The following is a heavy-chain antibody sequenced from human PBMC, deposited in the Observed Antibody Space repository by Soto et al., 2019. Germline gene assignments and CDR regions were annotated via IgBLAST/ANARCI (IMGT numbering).Heavy chain of an antibody. J-gene: IGHJ3*02. CDR2: ISSNGGST. Sequence: PGGSLRLSCAASGFTFSSYAMHWVRQAPGKGLEYVSAISSNGGSTYYANSVKGRFTISRDNSKNTLYLQMGSLRAEDMAVYYCAREGATTVTTTDAFDIWGQGTMVTVSS. D-gene: IGHD4-17*01. CDR3: AREGATTVTTTDAFDI. CDR1: GFTFSSYA. V-gene: IGHV3-64*01.